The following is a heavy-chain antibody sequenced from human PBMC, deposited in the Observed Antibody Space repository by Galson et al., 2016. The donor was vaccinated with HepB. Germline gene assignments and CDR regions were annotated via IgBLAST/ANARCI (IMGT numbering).Heavy chain of an antibody. D-gene: IGHD7-27*01. Sequence: SETLSLTCTVSGGSMRNYQWSWVRQPPGKGLEWIGYIYNDGSGSANHNPSLKSRISISQDTSKKPFSLRLTSLTTADTAVYYCARDNWGSLDYWGQGTLVTVSS. V-gene: IGHV4-59*01. CDR3: ARDNWGSLDY. J-gene: IGHJ4*02. CDR1: GGSMRNYQ. CDR2: IYNDGSGSA.